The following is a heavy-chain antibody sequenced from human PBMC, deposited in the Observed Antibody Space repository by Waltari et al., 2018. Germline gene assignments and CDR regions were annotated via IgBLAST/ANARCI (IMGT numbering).Heavy chain of an antibody. Sequence: QVQLKQWGAGLLKPSETLSLNCAVYGGSFSGYYWSWIRQPPGKGLEWIGEINHSGSTNYNPSLKSRVTISVDTSKNQFSLKLSSVTAADTAVYYCARGGYDSSGYYYLDWFDPWGQGTLVTVSS. CDR2: INHSGST. CDR1: GGSFSGYY. J-gene: IGHJ5*02. D-gene: IGHD3-22*01. V-gene: IGHV4-34*01. CDR3: ARGGYDSSGYYYLDWFDP.